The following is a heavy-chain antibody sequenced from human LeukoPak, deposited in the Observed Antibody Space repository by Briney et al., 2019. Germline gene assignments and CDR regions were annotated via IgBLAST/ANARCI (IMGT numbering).Heavy chain of an antibody. J-gene: IGHJ4*02. CDR2: IYYSGST. Sequence: PSETLSLTCTVSGGSISSSSYYWGWIRQPPGKGLEWIGSIYYSGSTYFNPSLKSRVTISVDTSKNQFSLKLSSVTAADTAVYYCARTANYYDSSGYYGGYYIDYWGQGTLVTVSS. CDR3: ARTANYYDSSGYYGGYYIDY. CDR1: GGSISSSSYY. V-gene: IGHV4-39*07. D-gene: IGHD3-22*01.